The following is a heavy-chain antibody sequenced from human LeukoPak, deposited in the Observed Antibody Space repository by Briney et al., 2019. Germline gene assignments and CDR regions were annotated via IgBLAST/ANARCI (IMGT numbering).Heavy chain of an antibody. CDR1: GFTFSSYS. V-gene: IGHV3-48*01. CDR3: ATWDQEDV. D-gene: IGHD1-26*01. Sequence: GGSLRLSCAASGFTFSSYSMNWVRQAPGKGLEWVSYISSSSSNIYYADSVKGRFTISRDNSKNTLYLQMNSLRAEDTAVYYCATWDQEDVWGQGTTVTVSS. CDR2: ISSSSSNI. J-gene: IGHJ6*02.